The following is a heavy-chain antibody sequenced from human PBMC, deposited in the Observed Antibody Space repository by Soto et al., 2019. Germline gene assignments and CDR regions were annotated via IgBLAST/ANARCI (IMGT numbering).Heavy chain of an antibody. D-gene: IGHD2-2*01. CDR2: INPNSDGT. J-gene: IGHJ6*02. CDR3: ARGGVVPAAMWGYYYYGMDV. CDR1: GYTFTGYY. V-gene: IGHV1-2*02. Sequence: QVQLVQSGAEVKKPGASVKVSCKASGYTFTGYYMHWVRQAPGQGLEWMGWINPNSDGTNYAQKFQGRVTMTRDTSISTAYMELSRLRSDDTAVYYCARGGVVPAAMWGYYYYGMDVWGQGTTVTVSS.